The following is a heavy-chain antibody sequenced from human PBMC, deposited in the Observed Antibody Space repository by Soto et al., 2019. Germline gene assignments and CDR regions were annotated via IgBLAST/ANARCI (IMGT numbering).Heavy chain of an antibody. V-gene: IGHV1-69*13. CDR3: ARGYCSGGNCYSGMDV. CDR2: IIPISGTT. CDR1: GGTFSTHA. J-gene: IGHJ6*02. D-gene: IGHD2-15*01. Sequence: SVKVSCKASGGTFSTHAIIWVRQAPGHGLEWMGGIIPISGTTYYTQKFQGRVTITADEPTSTAFMELSSLKSEDTAVFYCARGYCSGGNCYSGMDVWGQGTMGTVSS.